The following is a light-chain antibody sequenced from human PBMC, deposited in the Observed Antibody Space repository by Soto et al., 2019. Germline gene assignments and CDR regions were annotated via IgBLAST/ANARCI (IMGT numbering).Light chain of an antibody. CDR1: QSVSSN. CDR2: GAS. CDR3: QQAGT. Sequence: EIVMTQSPATLSVSPGERATLSCRASQSVSSNLAWYQQKPGQAPRLLIYGASTRATGIPARFSGSGSWTGVTRSISTLQSEDFAVYYCQQAGTFGTGTKVDIK. V-gene: IGKV3-15*01. J-gene: IGKJ3*01.